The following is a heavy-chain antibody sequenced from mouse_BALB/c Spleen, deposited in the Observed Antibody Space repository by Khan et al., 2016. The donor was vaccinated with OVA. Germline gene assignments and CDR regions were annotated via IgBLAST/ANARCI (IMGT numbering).Heavy chain of an antibody. J-gene: IGHJ3*01. CDR1: GYTFTDYI. Sequence: QVQLKESGPELVKPGASLKVSCKASGYTFTDYIIRWVKQNTRQGLEWIGDIFPGSDTPYYNEKFKDKATLTVDKSANTASMQLSSLTSDDSAVYFCARGGYSAFAYRGQGTLVTVSA. V-gene: IGHV1-77*01. D-gene: IGHD2-14*01. CDR3: ARGGYSAFAY. CDR2: IFPGSDTP.